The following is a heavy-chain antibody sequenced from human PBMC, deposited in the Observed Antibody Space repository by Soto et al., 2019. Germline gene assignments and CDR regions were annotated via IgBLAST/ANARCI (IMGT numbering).Heavy chain of an antibody. V-gene: IGHV1-8*01. CDR2: MNPNSGNT. CDR3: ARWDYGDYARFDY. Sequence: QVQLVQSGAEVKKPGASVKVSCKASGYTFTSHDINWVRQATGQGLEWMGWMNPNSGNTGYAQKFRGRVTMTRNTSISTAYMELSSLRSEDTAVYYCARWDYGDYARFDYWGQATLVTVSS. CDR1: GYTFTSHD. D-gene: IGHD4-17*01. J-gene: IGHJ4*02.